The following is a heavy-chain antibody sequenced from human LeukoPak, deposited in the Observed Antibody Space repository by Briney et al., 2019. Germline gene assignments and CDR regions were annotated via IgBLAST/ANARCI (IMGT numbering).Heavy chain of an antibody. J-gene: IGHJ4*02. CDR1: GFTFSSYW. CDR3: ARLHGYSGYAFFDY. CDR2: INGDGSST. Sequence: HGESLKISCAASGFTFSSYWMHWVRQAPGKGLVWVSRINGDGSSTNYADSVKGRFTISRDNAKNTLYLQMNSLRAEDTAVYYCARLHGYSGYAFFDYWGQGTLVTVSS. V-gene: IGHV3-74*01. D-gene: IGHD5-12*01.